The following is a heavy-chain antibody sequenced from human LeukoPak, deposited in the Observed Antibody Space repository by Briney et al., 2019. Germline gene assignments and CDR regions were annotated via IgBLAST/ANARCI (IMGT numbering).Heavy chain of an antibody. V-gene: IGHV4-39*02. CDR1: GGSISSSSYY. CDR3: ARDSSAWPGALGY. Sequence: PSETLSLTCTVSGGSISSSSYYWGWIRQPPGKGLEWIGSIYYSGSTYYNPSLKSRVTISIDTSKNQFSLRLSSVTAADTAVYYCARDSSAWPGALGYWGQGTLVTVSS. CDR2: IYYSGST. D-gene: IGHD6-19*01. J-gene: IGHJ4*02.